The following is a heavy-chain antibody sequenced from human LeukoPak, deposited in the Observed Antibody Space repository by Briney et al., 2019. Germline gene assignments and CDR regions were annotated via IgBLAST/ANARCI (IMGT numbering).Heavy chain of an antibody. CDR1: GFTFSSYA. V-gene: IGHV3-23*01. Sequence: GGSLRLSCAASGFTFSSYAMSWVRQAPGKGLEWVSAISGSGGSTYYADSVKGRFTISRDNSKNTLYLQMNSLRAEDTAVYYCAKDPRAHYYDSSGYFEYWSQGTLVTVSS. CDR2: ISGSGGST. D-gene: IGHD3-22*01. CDR3: AKDPRAHYYDSSGYFEY. J-gene: IGHJ4*02.